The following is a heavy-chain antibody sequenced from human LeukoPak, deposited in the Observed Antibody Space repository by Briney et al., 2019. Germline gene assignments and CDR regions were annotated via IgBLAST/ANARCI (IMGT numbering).Heavy chain of an antibody. D-gene: IGHD1-1*01. CDR2: IFQRGYS. Sequence: PSETLSLTCAVSGYSISSGYYWGWIRQPPGKGLQWIGSIFQRGYSYYNPSLKSRATISVDTSRNQFSLKLSSVTAADTAVYYCAGDKETTGNGRPNWFEPWGQGTLVTVSS. V-gene: IGHV4-38-2*01. CDR1: GYSISSGYY. J-gene: IGHJ5*02. CDR3: AGDKETTGNGRPNWFEP.